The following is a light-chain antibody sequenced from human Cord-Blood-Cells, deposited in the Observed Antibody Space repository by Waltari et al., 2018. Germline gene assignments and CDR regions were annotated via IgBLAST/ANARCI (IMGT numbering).Light chain of an antibody. Sequence: EIVLTQSPGTLSLSPGERATLSCRASQSVSSSYLAWYQQKPGQAPRLLIYGASSRATGIPDGFSCSGSGTDFTLTISRLEPEDFAVYYCQQYGSSPRSFGQGTKLEIK. V-gene: IGKV3-20*01. CDR2: GAS. CDR1: QSVSSSY. J-gene: IGKJ2*03. CDR3: QQYGSSPRS.